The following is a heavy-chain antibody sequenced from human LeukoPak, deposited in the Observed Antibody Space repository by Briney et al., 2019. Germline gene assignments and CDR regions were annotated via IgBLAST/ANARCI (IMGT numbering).Heavy chain of an antibody. D-gene: IGHD4/OR15-4a*01. CDR1: GFILSNYN. V-gene: IGHV3-21*01. Sequence: PGGSLRLSCAASGFILSNYNMNWVRRAPGKGLEWVSSISGNSNNINYADSVKGRFTIPRDNPQNSLYLQMNSLRAEDTAMYYCVRIPNGANFPNWFDPWGQGTLVTVSS. CDR2: ISGNSNNI. CDR3: VRIPNGANFPNWFDP. J-gene: IGHJ5*02.